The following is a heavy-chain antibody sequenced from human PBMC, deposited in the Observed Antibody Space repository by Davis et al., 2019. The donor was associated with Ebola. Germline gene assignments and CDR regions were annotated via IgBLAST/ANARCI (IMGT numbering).Heavy chain of an antibody. V-gene: IGHV3-74*01. CDR1: GFTLSGYW. J-gene: IGHJ4*02. Sequence: HTGGSLRLSCAASGFTLSGYWVHWVRHAPGKGLVWVSRVNEDGSVTNYAESVRGRFTISRDNAKNTAYLQMNSLKTEDTAVYYCTHTLGALDYWGQGTLVTVSS. CDR2: VNEDGSVT. D-gene: IGHD3-16*01. CDR3: THTLGALDY.